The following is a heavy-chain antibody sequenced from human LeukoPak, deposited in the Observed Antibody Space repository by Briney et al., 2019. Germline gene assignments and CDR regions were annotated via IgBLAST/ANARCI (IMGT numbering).Heavy chain of an antibody. V-gene: IGHV3-7*01. CDR3: ARIWGSYYGFYYYGMDV. J-gene: IGHJ6*02. CDR1: GFTFSSYW. D-gene: IGHD1-26*01. CDR2: IKQDGSEK. Sequence: TGGSLRLSCAASGFTFSSYWMSWVRQAPGKGLEWVANIKQDGSEKFYVDSVKGRFTISRDNAKNSLYLQMNSLRAEDTAVYYCARIWGSYYGFYYYGMDVWGQGTTVTVSS.